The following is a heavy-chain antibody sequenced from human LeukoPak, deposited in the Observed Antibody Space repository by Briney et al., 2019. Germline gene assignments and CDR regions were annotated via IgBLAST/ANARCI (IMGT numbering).Heavy chain of an antibody. J-gene: IGHJ3*01. Sequence: PGGSLRLSCAASGVIFSSDAMSSVRQAPGKGLWWVSVIGSGGDTTYYADSVKGRFTISRDNAKNTLFLQMNSLRAEDTAVYFCAKDRTIRGLMGESTAWGRGTMVTISS. D-gene: IGHD3-10*01. CDR2: IGSGGDTT. CDR1: GVIFSSDA. V-gene: IGHV3-23*01. CDR3: AKDRTIRGLMGESTA.